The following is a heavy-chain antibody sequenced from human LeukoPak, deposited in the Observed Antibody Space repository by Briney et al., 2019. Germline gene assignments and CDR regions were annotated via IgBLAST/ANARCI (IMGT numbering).Heavy chain of an antibody. V-gene: IGHV3-7*01. Sequence: GGSLRLSCAASRFTFSRYWMSWVRQAPGKGLEWVANIKQDGSEKYYVDSVKGRLTISRDNAKNSLYLQMNSLRVEDTAVYYCARDPSLVAPPNWGQGTLVTVSS. CDR3: ARDPSLVAPPN. D-gene: IGHD2-8*02. J-gene: IGHJ4*02. CDR1: RFTFSRYW. CDR2: IKQDGSEK.